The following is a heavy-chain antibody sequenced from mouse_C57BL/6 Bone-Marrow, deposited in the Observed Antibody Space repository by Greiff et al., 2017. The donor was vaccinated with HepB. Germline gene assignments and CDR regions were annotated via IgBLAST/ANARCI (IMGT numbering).Heavy chain of an antibody. CDR1: GFTFSDYG. Sequence: EVHLVESGGGLVKPGGSLKLSCAASGFTFSDYGMHWVRQAPEKGLEWVAYISSGSSTIYYADTVKGRFTISRDNAKNTLCLQMTSLRSEDTAIYDCARPMIRAWCAYWGQGTLVTVSA. J-gene: IGHJ3*01. CDR2: ISSGSSTI. CDR3: ARPMIRAWCAY. V-gene: IGHV5-17*01. D-gene: IGHD2-4*01.